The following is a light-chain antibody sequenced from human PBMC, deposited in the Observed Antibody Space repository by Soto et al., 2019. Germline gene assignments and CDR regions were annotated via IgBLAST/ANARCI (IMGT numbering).Light chain of an antibody. Sequence: QSVLTQPPSASGTPVQRVTISCSGSSSNIGSNTVNWYQQLPGTAPKLLIYSNNQRPSGVPDRFSGSKSGTSASLAISGLQSEDEADYYCAAGDDSLNGVVVGGGTKVTVL. CDR2: SNN. V-gene: IGLV1-44*01. J-gene: IGLJ2*01. CDR1: SSNIGSNT. CDR3: AAGDDSLNGVV.